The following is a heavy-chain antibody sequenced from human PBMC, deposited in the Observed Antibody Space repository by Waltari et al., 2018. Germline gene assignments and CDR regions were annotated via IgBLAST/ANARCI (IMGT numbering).Heavy chain of an antibody. V-gene: IGHV4-4*07. CDR1: GGSISSYY. J-gene: IGHJ6*03. Sequence: QVQLQESGPGLVKPSETLSLTCTVSGGSISSYYWSWIRQPAGKGLEWIGRIYTSGSTNYNPSLKSRVTMSVDTSKNQFSLKLSSVTAADTAVYYCAKMGATKENYYYYYMDVWGKGTTVTVSS. D-gene: IGHD1-26*01. CDR3: AKMGATKENYYYYYMDV. CDR2: IYTSGST.